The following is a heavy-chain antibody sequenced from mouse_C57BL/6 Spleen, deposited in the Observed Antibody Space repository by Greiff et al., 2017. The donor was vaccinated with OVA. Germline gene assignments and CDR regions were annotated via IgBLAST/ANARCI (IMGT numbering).Heavy chain of an antibody. CDR1: GYAFSSSW. CDR2: IYTGDGDT. J-gene: IGHJ3*01. CDR3: ARRGNYDYDEGFAY. D-gene: IGHD2-4*01. V-gene: IGHV1-82*01. Sequence: QVQLKESGPELVKPGASVKISCKASGYAFSSSWMNWVKQRPGKGLEWIGRIYTGDGDTNYNGKFKGKATLTADKSSSTAYMQLSSLTSEDSAVYFCARRGNYDYDEGFAYWGQGTLVTVAA.